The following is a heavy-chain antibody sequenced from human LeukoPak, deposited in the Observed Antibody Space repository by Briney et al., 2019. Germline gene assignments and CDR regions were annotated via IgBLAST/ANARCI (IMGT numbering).Heavy chain of an antibody. CDR2: IRYDGSNK. J-gene: IGHJ4*02. D-gene: IGHD3-10*01. CDR1: GFTFSSYG. V-gene: IGHV3-30*02. CDR3: AKDLYGSGSYQIRLFDY. Sequence: GGCLRLSCAASGFTFSSYGMHWVRQAPGKGLEWVAFIRYDGSNKFYADSVKGRFTISRDNSKNTLYLQMNSLRVEDTAVYYCAKDLYGSGSYQIRLFDYWGQGTLVTVSS.